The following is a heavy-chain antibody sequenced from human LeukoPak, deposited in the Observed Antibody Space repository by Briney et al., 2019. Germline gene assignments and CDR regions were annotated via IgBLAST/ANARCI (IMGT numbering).Heavy chain of an antibody. V-gene: IGHV1-24*01. CDR2: FDPEDGET. J-gene: IGHJ4*02. CDR1: GYTLTELS. Sequence: SAKVSCKVSGYTLTELSMHWVRQAPGEGLEWMGGFDPEDGETIYAPKFQGRVTMTEDTSTDTAYMELSSLRSEDTAVYYCATGSSGTYYFDYWGQGTLVTVSS. CDR3: ATGSSGTYYFDY. D-gene: IGHD6-19*01.